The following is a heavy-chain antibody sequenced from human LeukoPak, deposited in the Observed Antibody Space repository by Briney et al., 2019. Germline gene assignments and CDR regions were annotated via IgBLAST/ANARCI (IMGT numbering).Heavy chain of an antibody. D-gene: IGHD3-9*01. CDR1: EFTFTNYA. CDR2: ISYDGSNK. Sequence: PGGSLRLSCAASEFTFTNYAMHWVRQAPGRGLEWVAAISYDGSNKYYADSVKGRFTISRDNSKNTLYLQMNSLRAEDTAVYYCARDREYYNLLTGYKVRHYFVYWGQGTLVTVSS. CDR3: ARDREYYNLLTGYKVRHYFVY. J-gene: IGHJ4*02. V-gene: IGHV3-30*04.